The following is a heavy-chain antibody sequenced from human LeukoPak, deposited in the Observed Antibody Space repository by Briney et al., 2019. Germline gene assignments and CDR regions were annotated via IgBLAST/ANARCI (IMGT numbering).Heavy chain of an antibody. Sequence: GGSLRLSCAASGFTFSSYAMHWVRQAPGKGLEWVAVVWYDGSKTYSADSVKGRITISRDDSKNTLYLQMNSLRAEDTAIYYCAKFRADSSGWPFDYWGQGTLVTVSS. D-gene: IGHD6-19*01. CDR3: AKFRADSSGWPFDY. V-gene: IGHV3-33*06. CDR1: GFTFSSYA. CDR2: VWYDGSKT. J-gene: IGHJ4*02.